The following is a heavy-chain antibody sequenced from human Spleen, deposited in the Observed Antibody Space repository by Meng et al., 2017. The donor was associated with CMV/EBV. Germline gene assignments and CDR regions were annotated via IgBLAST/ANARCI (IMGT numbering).Heavy chain of an antibody. J-gene: IGHJ4*02. CDR3: ARSDFWSGYPYFDY. CDR1: GFILSDHY. Sequence: GGSLRLSCAASGFILSDHYMDWVRQVPGKGLEWVGRSRNRANSYTTEYAASVKGRFTISRDDSKNSLFLQMSSLETEDTAVYYCARSDFWSGYPYFDYWGQGTLVTVSS. CDR2: SRNRANSYTT. V-gene: IGHV3-72*01. D-gene: IGHD3-3*01.